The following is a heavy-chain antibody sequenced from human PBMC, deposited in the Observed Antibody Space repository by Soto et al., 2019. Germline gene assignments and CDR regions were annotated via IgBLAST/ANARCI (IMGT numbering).Heavy chain of an antibody. CDR2: INPDGSRT. CDR3: ARLAVTTYYFDT. V-gene: IGHV3-74*01. D-gene: IGHD4-17*01. CDR1: GFTFSNYW. J-gene: IGHJ4*01. Sequence: EVQLVESGGDLVQPGGSLRLSCAASGFTFSNYWMHWVRQTPGKGLVWVSRINPDGSRTSYADSVRGRFTISRDNAKNTLYQQMNSLGADDTAVYYCARLAVTTYYFDTWGHGTLVTVSS.